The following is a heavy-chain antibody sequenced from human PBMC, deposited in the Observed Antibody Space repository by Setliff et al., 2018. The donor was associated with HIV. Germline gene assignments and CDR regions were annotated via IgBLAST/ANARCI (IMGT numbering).Heavy chain of an antibody. Sequence: GGSLRLSCAASGFTFSSYEMDWFRQAPGKGLEWVSYITGSSDTIYYADSVKGRFTISRDNAKNTLYLQMNSLRAEDTAKYYCALRQRGGLVGAGNAFDIWGQGTMVTVSS. D-gene: IGHD1-26*01. V-gene: IGHV3-48*03. CDR3: ALRQRGGLVGAGNAFDI. J-gene: IGHJ3*02. CDR1: GFTFSSYE. CDR2: ITGSSDTI.